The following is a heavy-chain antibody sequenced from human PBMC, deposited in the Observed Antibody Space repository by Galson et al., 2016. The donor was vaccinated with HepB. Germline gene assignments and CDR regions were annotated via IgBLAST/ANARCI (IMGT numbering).Heavy chain of an antibody. CDR2: LSYDGVNV. CDR1: GLMFNSYG. CDR3: TKDQLRYCGGDCYPGYNWFDP. V-gene: IGHV3-30*18. D-gene: IGHD2-21*02. J-gene: IGHJ5*02. Sequence: SLRLSCAASGLMFNSYGMYWVRQAPGKGLEWIAFLSYDGVNVLYADSVKGRFTSSRDNSKNTLYLQMNSLRAEDTAVYYCTKDQLRYCGGDCYPGYNWFDPWGQGTLVTVSS.